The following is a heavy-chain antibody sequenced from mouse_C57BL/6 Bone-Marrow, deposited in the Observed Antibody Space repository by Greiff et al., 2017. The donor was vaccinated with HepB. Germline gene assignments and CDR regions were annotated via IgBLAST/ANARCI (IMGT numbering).Heavy chain of an antibody. Sequence: EVKLVESGPGLVKPSQSLSLTCSVTGYSITSGYYWNWIRQFPGNKLEWMGYISYDGSNNYNPSLKNRISLTRDTSKNQFFLKLNSVTTEDTATYYCAREGITTVVEGFAYWGQGTLVTVSA. D-gene: IGHD1-1*01. CDR2: ISYDGSN. CDR1: GYSITSGYY. J-gene: IGHJ3*01. CDR3: AREGITTVVEGFAY. V-gene: IGHV3-6*01.